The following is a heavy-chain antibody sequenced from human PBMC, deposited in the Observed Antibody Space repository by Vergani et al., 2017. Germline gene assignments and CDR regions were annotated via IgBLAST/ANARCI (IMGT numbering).Heavy chain of an antibody. CDR2: VNPNSGGT. CDR3: ARDTRGGEWSGGY. CDR1: GFTFSGYY. V-gene: IGHV1-2*02. J-gene: IGHJ4*02. Sequence: QVQLVQSGAEVKKPGASVKVSCKTSGFTFSGYYIHWVRQAPGQGLEWMGWVNPNSGGTNYAQKFQARVTMTRDTSINTTYMELNRLKSDDTAMYYCARDTRGGEWSGGYWGQGTLVTVSS. D-gene: IGHD3-16*01.